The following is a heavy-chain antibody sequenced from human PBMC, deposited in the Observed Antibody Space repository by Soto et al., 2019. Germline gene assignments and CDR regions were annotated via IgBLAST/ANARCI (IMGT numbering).Heavy chain of an antibody. D-gene: IGHD4-17*01. Sequence: QAQLVESGGSVVQPGRSLRLSCAASGFTFSSYGMHWVRQAPGKGLEWVAVISYDGGNKYYADSVKGRFTISRDNSKNTIYLQMSSLSDEDTAVYYCAKATTVATGFFDLWGRGTLVTVSS. V-gene: IGHV3-30*18. J-gene: IGHJ2*01. CDR1: GFTFSSYG. CDR2: ISYDGGNK. CDR3: AKATTVATGFFDL.